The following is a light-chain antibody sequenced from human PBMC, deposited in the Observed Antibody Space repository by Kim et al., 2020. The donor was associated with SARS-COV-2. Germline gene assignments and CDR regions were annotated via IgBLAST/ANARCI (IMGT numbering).Light chain of an antibody. Sequence: QSALTQPRSVTGSPGQSVTISCTGTSSDVGGYDYVSWYQQPPGKAPELMIFDVTKRPSGVPDRFSGSKSGNTASLTISGLQAEDEADYHCCSYAGRSILFGGGTQLTVL. CDR3: CSYAGRSIL. V-gene: IGLV2-11*01. CDR2: DVT. CDR1: SSDVGGYDY. J-gene: IGLJ3*02.